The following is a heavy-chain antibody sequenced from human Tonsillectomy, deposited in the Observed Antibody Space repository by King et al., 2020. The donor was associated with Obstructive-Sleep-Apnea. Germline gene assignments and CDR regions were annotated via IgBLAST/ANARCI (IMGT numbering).Heavy chain of an antibody. Sequence: VQLVESGGGLVQPGGSLRLSCAASGFTFSSYDMHWVRQATGKGLEWVSAIGTAGDAYYPGSVKGRFTISRENAKNSLYLQMNSLRAGDTAVYYCARGYCSSTSGYGHYYYGMDVWGQGTTVTVSS. J-gene: IGHJ6*02. V-gene: IGHV3-13*01. D-gene: IGHD2-2*01. CDR3: ARGYCSSTSGYGHYYYGMDV. CDR1: GFTFSSYD. CDR2: IGTAGDA.